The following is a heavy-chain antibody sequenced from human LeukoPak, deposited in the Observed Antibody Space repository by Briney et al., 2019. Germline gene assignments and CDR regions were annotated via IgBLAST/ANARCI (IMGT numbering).Heavy chain of an antibody. CDR3: ARSGSGYLRYYFDY. D-gene: IGHD5-12*01. J-gene: IGHJ4*02. CDR2: INHSGST. Sequence: TASETLSLTCAVYGGSFSGYYWSWIRQPPGKGLEWIGEINHSGSTNYNPSLKSRVTISVDTSKNQFSLKLSSVTAADTAVYYCARSGSGYLRYYFDYWGQGTLVTVSS. CDR1: GGSFSGYY. V-gene: IGHV4-34*01.